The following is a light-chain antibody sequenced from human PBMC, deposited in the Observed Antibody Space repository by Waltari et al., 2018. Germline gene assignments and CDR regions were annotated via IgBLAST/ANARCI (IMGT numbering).Light chain of an antibody. CDR2: MAS. CDR3: QQYSSFST. V-gene: IGKV1-5*03. J-gene: IGKJ2*01. Sequence: DIQITQSPSTLSASLGDSGTISCWASQSVGTLLAWYQQKPGKAPKLLIYMASSLESGVPSRFSGSGSGTEFTLTISSLQPDDFATYSCQQYSSFSTFGQGTKV. CDR1: QSVGTL.